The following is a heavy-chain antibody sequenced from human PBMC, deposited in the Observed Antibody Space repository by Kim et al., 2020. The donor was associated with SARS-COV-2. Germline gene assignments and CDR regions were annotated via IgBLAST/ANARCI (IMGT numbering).Heavy chain of an antibody. V-gene: IGHV1-2*06. CDR1: GYTFTDYS. D-gene: IGHD4-17*01. Sequence: ASVKVSCKASGYTFTDYSIHWVRQAPGQGLEWMGRINPNSGGTKFAQKFQGRVAMTRDTSISTAYMELSSLRSEDTAVYYCARGLTVRSGCYYFDCWRQG. CDR2: INPNSGGT. J-gene: IGHJ4*02. CDR3: ARGLTVRSGCYYFDC.